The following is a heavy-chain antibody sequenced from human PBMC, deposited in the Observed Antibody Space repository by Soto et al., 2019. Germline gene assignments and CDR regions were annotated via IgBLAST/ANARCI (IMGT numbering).Heavy chain of an antibody. Sequence: EVQLGESGGGLVQPGGSLRLSCAASGFSVSNLYMTWVRQAPGKGLEWVSVISSGGSTYYADSVKGRFTISRDNSKNTLYIEMKSLRAGDTAVYYCARDTLGWAYDFCHGGQGTLVTVSS. CDR3: ARDTLGWAYDFCH. CDR2: ISSGGST. D-gene: IGHD3-3*01. J-gene: IGHJ4*02. CDR1: GFSVSNLY. V-gene: IGHV3-66*01.